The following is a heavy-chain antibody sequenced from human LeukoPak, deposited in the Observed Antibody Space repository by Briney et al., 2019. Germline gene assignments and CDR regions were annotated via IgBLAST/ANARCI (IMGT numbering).Heavy chain of an antibody. J-gene: IGHJ4*02. Sequence: GGLLRLSCAASGFTFSSYAMSWVRQAPGKGLEWVSAISGSGGSTYYADSVKGRFTISRDNSKNTLYLQMNSLRAEDTAVYYCAKVEPYSGSYWGVDYWGQGTLVTVSS. CDR2: ISGSGGST. CDR1: GFTFSSYA. D-gene: IGHD1-26*01. V-gene: IGHV3-23*01. CDR3: AKVEPYSGSYWGVDY.